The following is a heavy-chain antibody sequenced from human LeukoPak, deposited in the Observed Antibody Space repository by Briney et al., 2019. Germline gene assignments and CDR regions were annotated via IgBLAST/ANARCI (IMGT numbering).Heavy chain of an antibody. CDR1: EYTFTTYA. J-gene: IGHJ4*02. CDR3: VRNVVRTGYYDN. CDR2: INAGNGDT. Sequence: ASVKVSCKASEYTFTTYAIHWVRQAPGQSLEWMGWINAGNGDTAYSQKFQGRVTITRDTSASTAYMQLSGLRSEDTAVYYCVRNVVRTGYYDNWGQGTLVTVSS. V-gene: IGHV1-3*01. D-gene: IGHD2-21*01.